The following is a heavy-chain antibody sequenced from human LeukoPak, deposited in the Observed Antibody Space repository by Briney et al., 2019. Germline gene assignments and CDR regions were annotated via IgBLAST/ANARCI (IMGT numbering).Heavy chain of an antibody. J-gene: IGHJ4*02. CDR3: ARGGSGWYFKFDY. CDR2: INPNGGST. Sequence: ASVKVSCKASGYTFTSYYMHWVRQAPGQGLEWMGIINPNGGSTNYARKFQDRVTMTRDMFTSTVYMELSSLRSEDTAAYFCARGGSGWYFKFDYWGQGTLVTVPS. V-gene: IGHV1-46*01. D-gene: IGHD6-19*01. CDR1: GYTFTSYY.